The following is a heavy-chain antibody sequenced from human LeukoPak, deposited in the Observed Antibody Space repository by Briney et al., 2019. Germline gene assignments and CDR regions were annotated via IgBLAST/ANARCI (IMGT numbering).Heavy chain of an antibody. Sequence: PGRSLRLSCAASGFTFSSYAMHWVRQAPGKGLEWVAVISYDGSNKYYADSVKGRFTISRDKSKNTLYLQMNSLRAEDTAVYYCARDLLARGSYYSYWGQGTLVTVSS. CDR3: ARDLLARGSYYSY. V-gene: IGHV3-30-3*01. D-gene: IGHD1-26*01. CDR1: GFTFSSYA. J-gene: IGHJ4*02. CDR2: ISYDGSNK.